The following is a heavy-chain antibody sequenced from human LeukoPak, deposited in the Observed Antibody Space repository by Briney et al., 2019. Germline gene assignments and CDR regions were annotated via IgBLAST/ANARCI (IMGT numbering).Heavy chain of an antibody. CDR1: GFTFSNQW. Sequence: PGGPLRLSCAASGFTFSNQWMSWVRHAPGKGLEWWANIKQDGSEKYYVDSVKGRFTISRDNAKNSLYLQMNSLRVEDTAVYYCARDSGVTFDYWGQGTLVTVSS. J-gene: IGHJ4*02. CDR2: IKQDGSEK. CDR3: ARDSGVTFDY. D-gene: IGHD3-10*01. V-gene: IGHV3-7*01.